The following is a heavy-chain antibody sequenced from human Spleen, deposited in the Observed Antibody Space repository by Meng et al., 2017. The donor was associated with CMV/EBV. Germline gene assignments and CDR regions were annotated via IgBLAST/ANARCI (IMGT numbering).Heavy chain of an antibody. Sequence: GESLKISCAASRFTFSSYWMSWVRQAPGKGLEWVANIKQDGSEKYYVDSVKGRFTISRDNAKNSLYLQMNSLRAEDTAVYYCARGYYDSSGALWGQGTLVTVSS. CDR2: IKQDGSEK. V-gene: IGHV3-7*01. D-gene: IGHD3-22*01. J-gene: IGHJ4*02. CDR3: ARGYYDSSGAL. CDR1: RFTFSSYW.